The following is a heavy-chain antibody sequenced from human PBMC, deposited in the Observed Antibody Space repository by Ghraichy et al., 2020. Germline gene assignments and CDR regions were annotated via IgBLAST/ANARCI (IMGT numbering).Heavy chain of an antibody. D-gene: IGHD6-19*01. CDR2: INHSGST. CDR1: GGSFSGYY. J-gene: IGHJ3*02. CDR3: ARHQGSGWYNVGMYDAFDI. Sequence: ETLSLTCAVYGGSFSGYYWSWIRQPPGKGLEWIGEINHSGSTNYNPSLKSRVTISVDTSKNQFSLKLSSVTAADTAVYYCARHQGSGWYNVGMYDAFDIWGQGTMVTVSS. V-gene: IGHV4-34*01.